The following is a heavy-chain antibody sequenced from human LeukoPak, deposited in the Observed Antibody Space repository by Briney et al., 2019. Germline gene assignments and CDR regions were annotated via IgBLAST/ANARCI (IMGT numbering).Heavy chain of an antibody. CDR3: ASGIDSSGYYPGDY. V-gene: IGHV4-59*01. D-gene: IGHD3-22*01. CDR2: IYYSGST. J-gene: IGHJ4*02. Sequence: SETLPLTCTVSGGSISSYYWSWIRQPPGKGLEWIGYIYYSGSTNYNPSLKSRVTISVDTSKNQFSLKLSSVTAADTAVYYCASGIDSSGYYPGDYWGQGTLVTVSS. CDR1: GGSISSYY.